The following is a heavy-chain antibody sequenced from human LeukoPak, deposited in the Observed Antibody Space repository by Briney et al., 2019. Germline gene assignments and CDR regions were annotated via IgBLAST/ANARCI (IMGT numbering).Heavy chain of an antibody. D-gene: IGHD3-10*01. CDR1: GFTFSSYE. CDR3: ARGDGSGPRFDP. J-gene: IGHJ5*02. V-gene: IGHV3-48*03. CDR2: ISSSGSTI. Sequence: GGSLRPSCAASGFTFSSYEMNWVRQAPGKGLEWVSYISSSGSTIYYADPVKGRFTISRDNAKNSLYLQMNSLRAEDTAVYYCARGDGSGPRFDPWGQGTLVTVSS.